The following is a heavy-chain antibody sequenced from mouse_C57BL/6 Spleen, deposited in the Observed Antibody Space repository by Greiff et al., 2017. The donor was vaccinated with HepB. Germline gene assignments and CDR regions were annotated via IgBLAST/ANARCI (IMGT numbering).Heavy chain of an antibody. J-gene: IGHJ3*01. CDR1: GYTFTSYW. CDR2: IYPGSGST. CDR3: ASNYGSSYGTWFAY. Sequence: QVQLKQPGAELVKPGASVKMSCKASGYTFTSYWITWVKQRPGQGLEWIGDIYPGSGSTNYNEKFKSKATLTVDTSSSTAYMQLSSLTSEDSAVYYCASNYGSSYGTWFAYWGQGTLVTVSA. D-gene: IGHD1-1*01. V-gene: IGHV1-55*01.